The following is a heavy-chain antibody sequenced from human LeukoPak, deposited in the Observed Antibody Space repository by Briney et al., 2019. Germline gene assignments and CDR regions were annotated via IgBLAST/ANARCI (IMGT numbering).Heavy chain of an antibody. CDR1: GGTFSSYA. J-gene: IGHJ4*02. CDR2: IIPIFGTA. CDR3: ARGGTGVAAAGTDY. Sequence: GASVKVSCKASGGTFSSYAISWVRQAPGQGLEWMGGIIPIFGTANYAQKFQGRVTITADKSTSTAYMELSSLRSEDTAVYYCARGGTGVAAAGTDYWGQGTLVTVSS. V-gene: IGHV1-69*06. D-gene: IGHD6-13*01.